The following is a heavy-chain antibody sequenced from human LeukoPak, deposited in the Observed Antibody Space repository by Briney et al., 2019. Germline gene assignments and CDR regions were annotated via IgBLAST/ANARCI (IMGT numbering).Heavy chain of an antibody. D-gene: IGHD6-6*01. CDR2: MNPNSGNT. Sequence: ASVEVSCKASGYTFTSYDINWVRQAAGQGLEWMGWMNPNSGNTGYAQKFQGRVTMTRNTSISTAYMELSSLRSEDTAVYYCARVYSSSSDLDYWGQGTLVTVSS. CDR1: GYTFTSYD. CDR3: ARVYSSSSDLDY. V-gene: IGHV1-8*01. J-gene: IGHJ4*02.